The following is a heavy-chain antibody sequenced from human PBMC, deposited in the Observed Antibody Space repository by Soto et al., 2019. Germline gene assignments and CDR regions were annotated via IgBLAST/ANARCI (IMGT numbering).Heavy chain of an antibody. J-gene: IGHJ5*02. CDR1: GGTFSSYA. D-gene: IGHD4-17*01. Sequence: SVKVSCKASGGTFSSYAISWVRQAPGQGLEWMGGIIPIFGTANYAQKFQGRVTITADESTSTAYMELSSLRSEDTAVYYCARGILHGYGGPNWFDPWGQGTLVTVSS. V-gene: IGHV1-69*13. CDR3: ARGILHGYGGPNWFDP. CDR2: IIPIFGTA.